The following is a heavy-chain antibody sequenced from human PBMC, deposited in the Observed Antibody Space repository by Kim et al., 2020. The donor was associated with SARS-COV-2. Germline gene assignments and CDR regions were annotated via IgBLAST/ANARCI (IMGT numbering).Heavy chain of an antibody. V-gene: IGHV4-34*01. CDR2: INHSGST. Sequence: SETLSLTCAVYGGSFSGYYWSWIRQPPGKGLEWIGEINHSGSTNYNPSLKSRVTISVDTSKNQFSLKLSSVTAADTAVYYCARGRAYYDFWSGYYAWFDP. CDR3: ARGRAYYDFWSGYYAWFDP. CDR1: GGSFSGYY. J-gene: IGHJ5*02. D-gene: IGHD3-3*01.